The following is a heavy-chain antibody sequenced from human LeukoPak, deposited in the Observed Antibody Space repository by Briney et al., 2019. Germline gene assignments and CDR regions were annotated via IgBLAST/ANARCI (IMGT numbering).Heavy chain of an antibody. CDR1: GGSISSYF. CDR3: ARRRYGMDV. CDR2: IYYTGST. Sequence: SETLSLTCTVSGGSISSYFWSWIRQPPGRELEWIGYIYYTGSTNYNPSLKSRVTISVDTSKNQFSLKLNSVTAADTAVYYCARRRYGMDVWGQGTTVTVSS. V-gene: IGHV4-59*08. J-gene: IGHJ6*02.